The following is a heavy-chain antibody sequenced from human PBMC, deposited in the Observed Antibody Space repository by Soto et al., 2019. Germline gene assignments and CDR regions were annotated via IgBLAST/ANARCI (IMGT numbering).Heavy chain of an antibody. Sequence: GESLKISCKGSGYSFTSYWSGWVRQMPGKGLEWMGIIDPGDSDTRYSPSFQGQVTTSADKSISTAYLQWSSLKASDTAMYYCARNEGRIAVAGYFDYWGKGTLVNSPQ. CDR3: ARNEGRIAVAGYFDY. V-gene: IGHV5-51*01. CDR1: GYSFTSYW. D-gene: IGHD6-19*01. J-gene: IGHJ4*02. CDR2: IDPGDSDT.